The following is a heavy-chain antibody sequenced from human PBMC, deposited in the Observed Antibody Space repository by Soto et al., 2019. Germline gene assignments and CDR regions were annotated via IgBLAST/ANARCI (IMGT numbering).Heavy chain of an antibody. D-gene: IGHD3-10*01. CDR1: GGTFNTYP. CDR2: ISPMFGAA. Sequence: QMQLVQSGAEMKKPGSSVKVSCQSSGGTFNTYPMNWVRQAPGQGPEWMGDISPMFGAANYAPKFQGRVTITADESTGTSYMQLSSLTSEDTALYFCAREVQVHTPAFVYWGQGTLVTVSS. CDR3: AREVQVHTPAFVY. V-gene: IGHV1-69*19. J-gene: IGHJ4*02.